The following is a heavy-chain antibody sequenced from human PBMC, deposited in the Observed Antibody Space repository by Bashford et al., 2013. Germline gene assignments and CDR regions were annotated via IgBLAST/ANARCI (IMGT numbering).Heavy chain of an antibody. Sequence: WVRQMPGKGLEWMGVIYPSDSDTRYSPSFQGQVTISADKSISTAYMELRSLRSDDTAVYYCAREAFGDPCFDYWGQGTLVTVSS. V-gene: IGHV5-51*01. J-gene: IGHJ4*02. D-gene: IGHD4-17*01. CDR2: IYPSDSDT. CDR3: AREAFGDPCFDY.